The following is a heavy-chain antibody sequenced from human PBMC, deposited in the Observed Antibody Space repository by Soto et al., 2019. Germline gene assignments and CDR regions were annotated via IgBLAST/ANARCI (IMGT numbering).Heavy chain of an antibody. J-gene: IGHJ6*02. Sequence: PGGSLRLSCAASGFTFSDYYMSWIRQAPGKGLEWVSYISSSGSTIYYADSVKGRFTISRDNAKNSLYLQMNSLRAEDTAVYYCARDAWGYSSSWYPTSHGMDVWGQGTTVTVSS. CDR1: GFTFSDYY. V-gene: IGHV3-11*01. D-gene: IGHD6-13*01. CDR3: ARDAWGYSSSWYPTSHGMDV. CDR2: ISSSGSTI.